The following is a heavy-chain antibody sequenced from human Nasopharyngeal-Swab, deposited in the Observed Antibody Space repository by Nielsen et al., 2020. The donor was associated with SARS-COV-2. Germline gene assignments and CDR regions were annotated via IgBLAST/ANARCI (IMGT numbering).Heavy chain of an antibody. CDR1: SFTFSSYE. CDR3: ASSPFVTVMERALDY. J-gene: IGHJ4*02. Sequence: GGSLRLSCAASSFTFSSYEMNWVRQAPGKGLEWVSYISSSGATMFYADSVKGRFTISRDNAKNSLYLQMNSLRAEDTALYYCASSPFVTVMERALDYWGQGTLVTVSS. V-gene: IGHV3-48*03. D-gene: IGHD3-22*01. CDR2: ISSSGATM.